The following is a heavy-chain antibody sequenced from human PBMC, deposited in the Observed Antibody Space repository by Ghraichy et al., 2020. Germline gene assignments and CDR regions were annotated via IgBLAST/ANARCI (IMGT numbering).Heavy chain of an antibody. Sequence: LETLSLTCAVYGGSFSGYYWSWIRQPPGKGLEWIGEINHSGSTNYNPSLKSRVTISVDTSKNQFSLKLSSVTAADTAVYYCARPGYSSGWYGYNWFDPWGQGTLVTVSS. J-gene: IGHJ5*02. CDR1: GGSFSGYY. D-gene: IGHD6-19*01. V-gene: IGHV4-34*01. CDR3: ARPGYSSGWYGYNWFDP. CDR2: INHSGST.